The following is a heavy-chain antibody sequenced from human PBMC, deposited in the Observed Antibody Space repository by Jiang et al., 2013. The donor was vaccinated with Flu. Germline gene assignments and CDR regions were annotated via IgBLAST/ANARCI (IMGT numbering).Heavy chain of an antibody. Sequence: LLKPSETLSLTCSVSDYSISDAYYWGWIRQPPGKGLEWIGTIYYSGTTYYNPSLKSRVTISLDTSKNPFSLKLNSVTAADTAVYYCARGVTPMIFDAFGVWGQGTMVTISS. CDR3: ARGVTPMIFDAFGV. CDR2: IYYSGTT. J-gene: IGHJ3*01. V-gene: IGHV4-38-2*02. D-gene: IGHD5-18*01. CDR1: DYSISDAYY.